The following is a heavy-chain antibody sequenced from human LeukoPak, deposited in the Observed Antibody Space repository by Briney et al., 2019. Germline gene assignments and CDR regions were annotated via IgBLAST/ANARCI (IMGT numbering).Heavy chain of an antibody. D-gene: IGHD3-10*01. V-gene: IGHV3-7*03. CDR2: IKQDGSEK. CDR3: ARETYYYGSGSYPSSDY. J-gene: IGHJ4*02. CDR1: GFTFSSYW. Sequence: GGSLRLSCAASGFTFSSYWMSWVRQAPGKGLEWVANIKQDGSEKYYVDSVKGRFTISRDNAKNSLYLQMNSLRAEDTAVYYCARETYYYGSGSYPSSDYWGQGTLVTVSS.